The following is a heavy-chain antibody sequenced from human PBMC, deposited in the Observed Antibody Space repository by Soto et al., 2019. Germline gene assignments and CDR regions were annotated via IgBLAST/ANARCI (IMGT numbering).Heavy chain of an antibody. CDR3: ARDAPGYYDSSGYDDAFDI. CDR2: IWYDGSNK. J-gene: IGHJ3*02. V-gene: IGHV3-33*01. Sequence: GGSLRLSCAASGFTFSSYGMHWVRQAPGKGLEWVAVIWYDGSNKYYADSVKGRFTISRDNSKNTLYLQMNSLRAEDTAVYYCARDAPGYYDSSGYDDAFDIWGQGTMVTVSS. CDR1: GFTFSSYG. D-gene: IGHD3-22*01.